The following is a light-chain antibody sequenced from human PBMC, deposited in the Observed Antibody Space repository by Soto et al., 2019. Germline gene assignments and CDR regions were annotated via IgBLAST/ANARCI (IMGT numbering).Light chain of an antibody. V-gene: IGKV1-5*03. CDR3: QQYNKWPIT. J-gene: IGKJ5*01. Sequence: DIQMTQSPSILSASVGDRVTITCRASQRIDTWLAWYQQKPGTAPKLLIYKATILQSGVPSRFSGSGSGTEFTLTISSLQSEDSAFYYCQQYNKWPITFGQGTRLEIK. CDR1: QRIDTW. CDR2: KAT.